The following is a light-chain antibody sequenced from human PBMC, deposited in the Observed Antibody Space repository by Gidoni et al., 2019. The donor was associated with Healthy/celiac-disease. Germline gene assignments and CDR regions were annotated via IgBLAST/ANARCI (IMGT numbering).Light chain of an antibody. CDR1: QSLVYSDGNTY. Sequence: DVVMTQSPLSLPVTLGQPASIHCRSSQSLVYSDGNTYVNWFQQRPGQSTMRLFYKVSNRDSGVPDSFSGRWAGTYFTLKSSRVEAEYVGVYYCMQGTLRLTFGGGTKVEIK. CDR2: KVS. CDR3: MQGTLRLT. J-gene: IGKJ4*01. V-gene: IGKV2-30*01.